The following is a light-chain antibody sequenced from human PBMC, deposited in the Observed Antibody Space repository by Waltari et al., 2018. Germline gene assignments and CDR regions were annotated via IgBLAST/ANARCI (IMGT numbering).Light chain of an antibody. CDR3: QQYYSPFT. CDR2: WAS. V-gene: IGKV4-1*01. CDR1: QSVLYSANNRNY. J-gene: IGKJ3*01. Sequence: DIVMTQSPDSLAVSLGERAIINCKSSQSVLYSANNRNYLAWYQQKPGQPPKLLIFWASTRESGVPDRFSVSGSGTDFTLTISSLQAEDVAVYYCQQYYSPFTFGPGTKVDIK.